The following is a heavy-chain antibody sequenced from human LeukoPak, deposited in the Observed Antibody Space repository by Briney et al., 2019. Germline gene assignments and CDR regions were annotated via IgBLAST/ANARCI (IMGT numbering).Heavy chain of an antibody. V-gene: IGHV4-30-4*01. CDR1: GGSISSGDYY. Sequence: SETLSLTCTVSGGSISSGDYYWSWIRQPPGKGLEWIGYIYYSGSTYYNPSPKSRVTISVDTSKNQFSLKLSSVPAADTAVYYCARGWAAAGKAPLDYWGQGTLVTVSS. CDR2: IYYSGST. CDR3: ARGWAAAGKAPLDY. J-gene: IGHJ4*02. D-gene: IGHD6-13*01.